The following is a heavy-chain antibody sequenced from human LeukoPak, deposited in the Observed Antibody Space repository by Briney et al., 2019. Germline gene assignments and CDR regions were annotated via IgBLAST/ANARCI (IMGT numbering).Heavy chain of an antibody. CDR3: ASGDTYYYDSSGYHPPLDV. CDR2: IYYSGST. CDR1: GGSISSYY. D-gene: IGHD3-22*01. Sequence: SETLSLTCTVSGGSISSYYWSWIRQPPGKGLEWLGYIYYSGSTKYNPSLKSRVTISVDTSKNQFSLKLSSVTAADTAVYYCASGDTYYYDSSGYHPPLDVWGQGTTVTVSS. J-gene: IGHJ6*02. V-gene: IGHV4-59*08.